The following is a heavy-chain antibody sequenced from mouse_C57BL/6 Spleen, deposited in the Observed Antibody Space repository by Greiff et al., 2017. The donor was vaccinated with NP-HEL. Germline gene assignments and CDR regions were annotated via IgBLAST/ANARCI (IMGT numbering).Heavy chain of an antibody. J-gene: IGHJ2*01. V-gene: IGHV5-17*01. CDR2: ISSGSSTI. CDR1: GFTFSDYG. Sequence: EVKLVESGGGLVKPGGSLKLSCAASGFTFSDYGMHWVRQAPEKGLEWVAYISSGSSTIYYADTVKGRFTISRDNAKNTLFLQMTSLRSEDTAMYYCAREDYWGQGTTLPVSS. CDR3: AREDY.